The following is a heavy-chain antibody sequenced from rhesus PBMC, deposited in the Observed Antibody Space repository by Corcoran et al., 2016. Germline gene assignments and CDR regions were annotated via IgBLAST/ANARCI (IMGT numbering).Heavy chain of an antibody. CDR3: ARVSGSYGLDS. Sequence: QVQLQESGPGLVKPSETLSLTCAVSGGSIPRKYWNWLRQPPGEGLEVNDVVFGKGGSADNHPLHQCRVTISTDTPKDKYSLKLGLVAAADTAVYYCARVSGSYGLDSWGQGVAVTVSS. CDR1: GGSIPRKY. D-gene: IGHD1-44*02. V-gene: IGHV4-160*01. CDR2: VFGKGGSA. J-gene: IGHJ6*01.